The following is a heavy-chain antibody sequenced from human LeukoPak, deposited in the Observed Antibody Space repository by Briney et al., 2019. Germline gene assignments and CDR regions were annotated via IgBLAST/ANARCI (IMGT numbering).Heavy chain of an antibody. D-gene: IGHD2-2*01. CDR3: ARDEGGYCSSTSCYYFDY. CDR2: ISSGSSYI. Sequence: PGGSLRLSCAASGFIFSSYSMIWVRQAPGKGLEWVSSISSGSSYIYYADSVKGRFTISRDNAKNSLYLQMNSLRAEDTAVYYCARDEGGYCSSTSCYYFDYWGQGTLVTVSS. CDR1: GFIFSSYS. J-gene: IGHJ4*02. V-gene: IGHV3-21*01.